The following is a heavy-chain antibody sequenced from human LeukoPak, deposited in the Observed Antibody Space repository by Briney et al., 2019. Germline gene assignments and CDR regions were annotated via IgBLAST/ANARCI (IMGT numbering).Heavy chain of an antibody. D-gene: IGHD2-2*01. CDR3: TRLGYCSSTSCYPRSYYYYMDV. Sequence: GGSLRLSCAASGFTFSNAWMSWVRQAPWKGLEWVGFIRSKAYGGTTEYAASVKGRFTISRDDSKSIAYLQMNSLKTEDTAVYYCTRLGYCSSTSCYPRSYYYYMDVWGKGTTVTVSS. J-gene: IGHJ6*03. V-gene: IGHV3-49*04. CDR1: GFTFSNAW. CDR2: IRSKAYGGTT.